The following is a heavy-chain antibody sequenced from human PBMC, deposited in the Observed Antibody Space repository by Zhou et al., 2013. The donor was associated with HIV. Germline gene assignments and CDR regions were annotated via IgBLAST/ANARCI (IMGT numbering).Heavy chain of an antibody. V-gene: IGHV1-69*05. CDR2: IIPIFGTT. CDR1: GGTFSTYG. Sequence: QVQLVQSGAEVKKPGSSVKVSCKASGGTFSTYGVSWVRQAPGQGLEWMGGIIPIFGTTNYAQKFQGRVTFTTDESTTTAYMDLSSLRSEDTAVYYCAIKQTGGRGWFDPWGQGTLVTVSS. D-gene: IGHD7-27*01. CDR3: AIKQTGGRGWFDP. J-gene: IGHJ5*02.